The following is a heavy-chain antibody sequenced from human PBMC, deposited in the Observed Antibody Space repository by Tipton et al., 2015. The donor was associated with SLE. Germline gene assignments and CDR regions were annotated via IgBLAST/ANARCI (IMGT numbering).Heavy chain of an antibody. V-gene: IGHV3-23*01. J-gene: IGHJ5*02. CDR1: GFTFSSYA. CDR3: ARDRGTIFGVVISRNWFDP. D-gene: IGHD3-3*01. CDR2: ISGSGGST. Sequence: SLRLSCAASGFTFSSYAMTWVRQAPGKGLEWVSAISGSGGSTYYADSVKGRFTISRDNSKNTLYLQMNSLRAEDTAVYYCARDRGTIFGVVISRNWFDPWGQGTLVTVSS.